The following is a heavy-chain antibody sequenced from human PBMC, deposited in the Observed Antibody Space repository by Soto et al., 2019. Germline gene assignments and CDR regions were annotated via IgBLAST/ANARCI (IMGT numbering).Heavy chain of an antibody. V-gene: IGHV1-69*01. D-gene: IGHD1-26*01. CDR2: IIPKYDSV. J-gene: IGHJ4*02. Sequence: QVQLVQSGAEVKKPGSSVKVSCEAFGGTSHTYTINWVRQAPGQGLEWIGQIIPKYDSVNYAQSFQGRVTISADQCTNAAYMELSSLRSEDTALYYCATWRSYSGSYCFDYWGQGTLVSVSS. CDR3: ATWRSYSGSYCFDY. CDR1: GGTSHTYT.